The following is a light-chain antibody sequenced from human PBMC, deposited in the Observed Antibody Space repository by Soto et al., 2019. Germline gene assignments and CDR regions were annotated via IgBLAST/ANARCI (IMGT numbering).Light chain of an antibody. Sequence: DIQMTQSPSSLSASVGDRVTITCQASQDISNYLNWYQQKPGKAPKLLIYDASNLETGVPSRFSGSGSGTDFTFTISSLQPEDIATYYCQKYNSAPETFGQGTKVDI. J-gene: IGKJ1*01. CDR3: QKYNSAPET. V-gene: IGKV1-33*01. CDR2: DAS. CDR1: QDISNY.